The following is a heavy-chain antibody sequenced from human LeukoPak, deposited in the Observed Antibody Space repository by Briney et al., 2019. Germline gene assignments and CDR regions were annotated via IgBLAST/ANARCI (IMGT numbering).Heavy chain of an antibody. J-gene: IGHJ6*03. D-gene: IGHD2-2*03. CDR3: ARDGYERGDNTDYMDV. CDR1: GDSISSNKW. CDR2: IYHSGST. V-gene: IGHV4-4*02. Sequence: PSETLSLTCAVSGDSISSNKWWSWVRQPPGKGLEWIGEIYHSGSTNYNPSLKSRVTISVDKSKNQFSLRLSSVTAADTAVYYCARDGYERGDNTDYMDVWGKGTTVTVSS.